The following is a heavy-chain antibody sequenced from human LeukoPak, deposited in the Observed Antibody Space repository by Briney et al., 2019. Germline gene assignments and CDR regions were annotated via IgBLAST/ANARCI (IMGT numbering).Heavy chain of an antibody. Sequence: ASVKVSCKASGGTFSSYAISWVRQAPGQGLEWMGWISAYNGNTNYAQKLQGRVTMTTDTSTSTAYMELRSLRSDDTAVYYCARDYSSGWYKGSFLWGQGTLVTVSS. V-gene: IGHV1-18*01. CDR2: ISAYNGNT. CDR1: GGTFSSYA. J-gene: IGHJ4*02. CDR3: ARDYSSGWYKGSFL. D-gene: IGHD6-19*01.